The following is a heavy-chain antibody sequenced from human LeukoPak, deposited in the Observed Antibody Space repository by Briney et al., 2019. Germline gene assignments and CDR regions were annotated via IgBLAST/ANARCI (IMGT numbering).Heavy chain of an antibody. D-gene: IGHD6-6*01. J-gene: IGHJ4*02. CDR1: GFSFSGHW. Sequence: PGGFLRLSCTASGFSFSGHWMHWARQLPGKGLVWVSRISPTGSTTSYADSVKGRFTVPRDNAKNTLYLQVNNLRAEDTAVYYCARGPNSNWSGLDFWGQGTLLTVSS. V-gene: IGHV3-74*01. CDR3: ARGPNSNWSGLDF. CDR2: ISPTGSTT.